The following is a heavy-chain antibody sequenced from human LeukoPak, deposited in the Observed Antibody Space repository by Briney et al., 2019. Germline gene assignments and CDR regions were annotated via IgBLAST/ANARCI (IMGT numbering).Heavy chain of an antibody. Sequence: GGSLRLSCAASGITLSNYGMSWVRQAPGKGLEWVAGISGSGGTTNYADSVKGRFTISRDNPKNTLFLHMNSLRAEDTGLYFCAKRGVVIRVILVGFHKEAYYFDSWGRGALVTVSS. D-gene: IGHD3-22*01. J-gene: IGHJ4*02. CDR1: GITLSNYG. CDR2: ISGSGGTT. V-gene: IGHV3-23*01. CDR3: AKRGVVIRVILVGFHKEAYYFDS.